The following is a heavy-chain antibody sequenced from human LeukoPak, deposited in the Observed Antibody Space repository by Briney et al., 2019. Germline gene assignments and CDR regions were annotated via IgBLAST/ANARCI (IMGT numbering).Heavy chain of an antibody. D-gene: IGHD1-26*01. CDR3: ARSSIVGATTYSDY. CDR1: GGTFSSYA. CDR2: IIPIFGTA. Sequence: SVKVSCKASGGTFSSYAISWVRQAPGQGLEWMGRIIPIFGTANYAQKFQGRVTITTDESTSTAYMELGSLRSEDTAVYYCARSSIVGATTYSDYWGQGTLVTVSS. J-gene: IGHJ4*02. V-gene: IGHV1-69*05.